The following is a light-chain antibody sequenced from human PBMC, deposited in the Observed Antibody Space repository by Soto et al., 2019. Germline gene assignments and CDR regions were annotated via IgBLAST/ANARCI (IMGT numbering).Light chain of an antibody. CDR2: DVS. CDR1: SGDVGAYNY. CDR3: SSYTSSSTLHV. J-gene: IGLJ1*01. Sequence: QSALTQPASVSGSPGQSITISCTGTSGDVGAYNYVSWYQQHPGKAPKLMIYDVSNRPSGVSNRFSGSKSGNTASLTISGLQAADEADYYCSSYTSSSTLHVFGTGTKLTVL. V-gene: IGLV2-14*01.